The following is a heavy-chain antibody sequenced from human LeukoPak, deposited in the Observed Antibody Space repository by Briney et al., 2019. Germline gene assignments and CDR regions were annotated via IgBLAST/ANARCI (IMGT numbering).Heavy chain of an antibody. CDR1: GYTFTSYD. J-gene: IGHJ6*02. V-gene: IGHV1-8*01. CDR2: MNPNSGNT. CDR3: AREGVEYSRVYYYGMDV. Sequence: ASVKVSCKASGYTFTSYDINWVRQATGQGLEWMGWMNPNSGNTGYAQKFQDRVTMTRNTSISTAYMELSSLRSEDTAVYYCAREGVEYSRVYYYGMDVWGQGTTVTVSS. D-gene: IGHD6-6*01.